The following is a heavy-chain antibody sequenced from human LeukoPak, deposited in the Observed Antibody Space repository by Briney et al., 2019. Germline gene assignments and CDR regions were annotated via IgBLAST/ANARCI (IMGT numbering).Heavy chain of an antibody. CDR1: GFTFNDYA. V-gene: IGHV3-43*02. Sequence: GGSLRLSCAASGFTFNDYAMHWVRQAPGKGLEWVSLISGDGGSTYYANSVKGRFTISRDNSKNSLYLQMNSLRTEDTALYYCAKDAETYYGDYVDYWGQGTLVTVSS. CDR3: AKDAETYYGDYVDY. CDR2: ISGDGGST. D-gene: IGHD4-17*01. J-gene: IGHJ4*02.